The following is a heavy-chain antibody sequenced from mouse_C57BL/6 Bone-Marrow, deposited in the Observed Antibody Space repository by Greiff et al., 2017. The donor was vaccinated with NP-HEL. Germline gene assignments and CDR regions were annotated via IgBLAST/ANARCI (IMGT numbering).Heavy chain of an antibody. J-gene: IGHJ1*03. CDR3: ATVVAKYFDV. Sequence: EVHLVESGGGLVKPGGSLKLSCAASGFTFSSYAMSWVRQTPEKRLEWVATISDGGSYTYYPDNVKGRFTISRDNAKNNLYLQMSHLKSEDTAMYYCATVVAKYFDVWGTGTTVTVSS. D-gene: IGHD1-1*01. CDR1: GFTFSSYA. CDR2: ISDGGSYT. V-gene: IGHV5-4*01.